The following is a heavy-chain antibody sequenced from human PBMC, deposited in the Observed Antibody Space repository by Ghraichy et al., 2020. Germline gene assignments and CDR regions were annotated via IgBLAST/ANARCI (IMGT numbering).Heavy chain of an antibody. Sequence: SQTLSLTCTVSGGSISSSSYYWGWIRQPPGKGLEWIGSIYYSGSTYYNPSLKSRVTISVDTSKNQFSLKLSSVTAADTAVYYCATRLRFPYGMDVWGQGTTVTVSS. CDR3: ATRLRFPYGMDV. V-gene: IGHV4-39*01. J-gene: IGHJ6*02. CDR2: IYYSGST. CDR1: GGSISSSSYY. D-gene: IGHD2-21*01.